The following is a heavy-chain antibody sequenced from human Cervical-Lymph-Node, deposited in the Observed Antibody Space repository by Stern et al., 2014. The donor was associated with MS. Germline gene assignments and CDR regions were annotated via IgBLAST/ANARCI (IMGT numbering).Heavy chain of an antibody. V-gene: IGHV5-51*01. Sequence: EMQLVESGAELIRPGESLKIPCKGSGYKFSIYWISWVRSMPGKGLERMGIIYPGDSETRYSPSFQGQVTMSADKSTSTAYLQWSSLNASDTAMYFCARQTTAWASDVWGQGTLVTVSS. J-gene: IGHJ4*02. CDR1: GYKFSIYW. CDR2: IYPGDSET. D-gene: IGHD1-14*01. CDR3: ARQTTAWASDV.